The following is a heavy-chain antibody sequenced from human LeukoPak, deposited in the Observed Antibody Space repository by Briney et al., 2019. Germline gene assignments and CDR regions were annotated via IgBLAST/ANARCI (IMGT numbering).Heavy chain of an antibody. CDR3: AREGITTAAFDI. J-gene: IGHJ3*02. Sequence: ASVKVSCKASGGTFSSYAISWVRQATGQGLEWMGWMNPNSGNTGYAQKFQGRVTMTRDTSISTAYMELSRLRSDDTAVYYCAREGITTAAFDIWGQGTMVTVSS. CDR1: GGTFSSYA. V-gene: IGHV1-8*02. CDR2: MNPNSGNT. D-gene: IGHD1-1*01.